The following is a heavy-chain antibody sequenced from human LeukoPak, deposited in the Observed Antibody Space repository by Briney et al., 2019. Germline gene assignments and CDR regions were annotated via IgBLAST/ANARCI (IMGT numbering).Heavy chain of an antibody. CDR1: GFTFDDYA. Sequence: GGSLRLSCAASGFTFDDYAMLWLRHAPGKGLEWVSFISGDGGSTYYAESVKGRFTISRNKSKNTMYLQMNSLRAEDKAVYYCARGAARENWGQGTLVTVSS. D-gene: IGHD6-6*01. CDR2: ISGDGGST. J-gene: IGHJ4*02. CDR3: ARGAAREN. V-gene: IGHV3-43*02.